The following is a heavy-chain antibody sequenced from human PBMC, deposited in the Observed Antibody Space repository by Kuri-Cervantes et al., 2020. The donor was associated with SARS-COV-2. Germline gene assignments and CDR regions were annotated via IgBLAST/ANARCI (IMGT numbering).Heavy chain of an antibody. CDR3: VRDGDHWNFDY. V-gene: IGHV3-48*03. J-gene: IGHJ4*02. CDR2: ISSSGSTI. D-gene: IGHD1-1*01. Sequence: GESLKISCAASGFTFSSYEMNWVRQAPGKGLEWVSYISSSGSTIYYADSMKGRFTISRDNAKNSLYLQMNSLRAEDTAVYYCVRDGDHWNFDYWGQGTLVTVSS. CDR1: GFTFSSYE.